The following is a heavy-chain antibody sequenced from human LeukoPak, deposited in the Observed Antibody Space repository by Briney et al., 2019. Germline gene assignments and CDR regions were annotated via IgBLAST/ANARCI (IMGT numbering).Heavy chain of an antibody. CDR2: ISYDGSNK. J-gene: IGHJ4*02. D-gene: IGHD5-12*01. V-gene: IGHV3-30*04. CDR1: GFTFSSYA. Sequence: PGGSLRLSCAASGFTFSSYAMHWVRQAPGKGLEWVAVISYDGSNKYYADSVKGRFTISRDNSKNTLYLQMNSLRAEDTAVYYCARDYSRSGYDSFNYWGQGTLVTVSS. CDR3: ARDYSRSGYDSFNY.